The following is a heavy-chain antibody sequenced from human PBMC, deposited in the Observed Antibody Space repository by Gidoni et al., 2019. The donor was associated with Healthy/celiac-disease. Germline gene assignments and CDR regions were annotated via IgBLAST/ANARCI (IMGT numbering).Heavy chain of an antibody. CDR3: TRVTTVTPYYYYGMDV. CDR2: IRSKAYGGTT. CDR1: GFTFGDYA. Sequence: EVQLVESGGGLVKPGRSLRLSCTASGFTFGDYARSWFRQAPGKGLEWVGFIRSKAYGGTTEYAASVKGRFTISRDDSKSIAYLQMNSLKTEDTAVYYCTRVTTVTPYYYYGMDVWGQGTTVTVSS. V-gene: IGHV3-49*05. D-gene: IGHD4-4*01. J-gene: IGHJ6*02.